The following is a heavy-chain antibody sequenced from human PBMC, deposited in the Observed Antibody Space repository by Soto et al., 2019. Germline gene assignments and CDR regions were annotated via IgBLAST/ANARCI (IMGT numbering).Heavy chain of an antibody. J-gene: IGHJ5*02. V-gene: IGHV1-69*06. CDR1: GGTFSSYA. D-gene: IGHD3-10*01. CDR3: ARGGSGSYYNGDGWLDP. CDR2: IIPIFGTA. Sequence: ASVKVSCKASGGTFSSYAISWVRQAPGQGLEWMGGIIPIFGTANYAQKFQGRVTITADKSTSTAYMELSSLSSEDTAVYYCARGGSGSYYNGDGWLDPWGQGTLVTVSS.